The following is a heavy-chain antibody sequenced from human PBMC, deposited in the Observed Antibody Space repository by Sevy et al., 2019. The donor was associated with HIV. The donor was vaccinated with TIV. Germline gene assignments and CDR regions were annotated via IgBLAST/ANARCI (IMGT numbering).Heavy chain of an antibody. Sequence: GGSLRLSCAASIFTFSDYYMTWIRQAPGKGLECVSHISSGGSHIHYADSVKGRFTISRDNAKKSLYLQMNSLTAEDTAVYYCARVRYNYASYYFDYWGQGTLVTVSS. CDR2: ISSGGSHI. V-gene: IGHV3-11*01. D-gene: IGHD5-18*01. CDR3: ARVRYNYASYYFDY. CDR1: IFTFSDYY. J-gene: IGHJ4*02.